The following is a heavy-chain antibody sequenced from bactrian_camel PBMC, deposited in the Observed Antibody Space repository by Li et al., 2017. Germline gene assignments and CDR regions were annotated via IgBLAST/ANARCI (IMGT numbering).Heavy chain of an antibody. Sequence: VQLVESGGGLVQPGGSLRLSCATSGFTFSNYDMSWVRQAPGKGLEWVSSINSGGSITYYADSVKGRLTVSRDDAKNTLYLQVNSLKSEDTARYYCNIECGYSDIGLEEFNYWGQGTQVTVS. CDR1: GFTFSNYD. V-gene: IGHV3S40*01. CDR2: INSGGSIT. D-gene: IGHD4*01. CDR3: NIECGYSDIGLEEFNY. J-gene: IGHJ4*01.